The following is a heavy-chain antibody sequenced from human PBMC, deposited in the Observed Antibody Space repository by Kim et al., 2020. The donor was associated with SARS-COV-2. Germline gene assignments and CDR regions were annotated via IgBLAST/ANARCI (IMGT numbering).Heavy chain of an antibody. D-gene: IGHD6-6*01. CDR3: ARNPPREQQLVGGWFDP. Sequence: VKGRFTISRDNSKNTLYLQMNSLRAEDTAVYYCARNPPREQQLVGGWFDPWGQGTLVTVSS. V-gene: IGHV3-30*01. J-gene: IGHJ5*02.